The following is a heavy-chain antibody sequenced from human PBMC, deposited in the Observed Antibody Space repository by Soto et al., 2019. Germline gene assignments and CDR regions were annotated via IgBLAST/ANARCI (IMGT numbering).Heavy chain of an antibody. CDR3: ARGRFSYYDYVWGSYRSFDY. D-gene: IGHD3-16*02. J-gene: IGHJ4*02. Sequence: PSETLSLTCTVSGGSISSSSYYWGWIRQPPGKGLEWIGSIYYSGSTYYNPSLKSRVTISVDTSKNQFSLKLSSVTAADTAVYYCARGRFSYYDYVWGSYRSFDYWGQGTLVTVSS. V-gene: IGHV4-39*07. CDR2: IYYSGST. CDR1: GGSISSSSYY.